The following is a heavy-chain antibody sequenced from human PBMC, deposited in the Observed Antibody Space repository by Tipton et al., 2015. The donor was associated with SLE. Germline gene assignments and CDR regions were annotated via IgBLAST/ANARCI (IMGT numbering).Heavy chain of an antibody. V-gene: IGHV4-38-2*01. CDR3: ARGDNNSWRLRL. Sequence: TLSLTCVVSGYSISTGDYWTWIRQSPGKGLEWIGGFSHSGTTAYNPSFKSRVTISVDRSKNQFSLKWSSVSAADTAVYYCARGDNNSWRLRLWGQGTLVTVSS. CDR2: FSHSGTT. CDR1: GYSISTGDY. D-gene: IGHD2-21*02. J-gene: IGHJ4*02.